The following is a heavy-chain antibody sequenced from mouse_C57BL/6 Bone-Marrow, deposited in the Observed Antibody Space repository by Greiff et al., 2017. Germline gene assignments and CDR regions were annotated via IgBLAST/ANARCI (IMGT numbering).Heavy chain of an antibody. CDR3: TRGLYYGSSYVGY. J-gene: IGHJ2*01. CDR2: IDPENGDT. D-gene: IGHD1-1*01. Sequence: VQLQQSGAELVRPGASVKLSCTASGFNIKDDYMHWVQQRPEQGLEWIGWIDPENGDTEYASKFQGKATITADTSSNTAYLQLSSLTSEDTAVDYCTRGLYYGSSYVGYWGQGTTLTVSS. CDR1: GFNIKDDY. V-gene: IGHV14-4*01.